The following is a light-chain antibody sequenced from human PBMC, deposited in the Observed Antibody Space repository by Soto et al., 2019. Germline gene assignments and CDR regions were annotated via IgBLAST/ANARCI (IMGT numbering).Light chain of an antibody. Sequence: EIVLTQSPATLSLSPGERATLSCRASQRVSTYLAWYQQKSGQAPRLLIYDASNRATGIPARFSGSGFGTDFTLTISSLEPEDLAVYYCQQRKTWTFTFGEGTNVEIK. CDR3: QQRKTWTFT. CDR1: QRVSTY. V-gene: IGKV3-11*01. CDR2: DAS. J-gene: IGKJ4*01.